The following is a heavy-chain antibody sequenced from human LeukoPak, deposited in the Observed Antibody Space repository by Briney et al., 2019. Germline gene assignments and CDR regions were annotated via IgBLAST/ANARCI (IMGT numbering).Heavy chain of an antibody. J-gene: IGHJ4*02. CDR2: ISYDGSNK. CDR1: GFTFSSYG. D-gene: IGHD3-9*01. V-gene: IGHV3-30*03. Sequence: GGSLRLSCAASGFTFSSYGMHWVRQAPGKGLEWVAVISYDGSNKYYADSVKGRFTISRDNSKNTLCLQMNSLRAEDTAVYYCATEPRLRYFDWLLYRTGCGTWGQGTLVTVSS. CDR3: ATEPRLRYFDWLLYRTGCGT.